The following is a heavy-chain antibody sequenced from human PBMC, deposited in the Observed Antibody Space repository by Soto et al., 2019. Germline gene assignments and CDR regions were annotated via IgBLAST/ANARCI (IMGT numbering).Heavy chain of an antibody. D-gene: IGHD3-22*01. CDR3: ARDISYYDTGGKRYFDL. CDR2: VYYTGTT. CDR1: GGSVRSATYY. J-gene: IGHJ2*01. V-gene: IGHV4-61*01. Sequence: QVQLQESGPGLVKPPETLSLTCNVSGGSVRSATYYWSWIRQPPGKGLEWIGYVYYTGTTRYNPSLKSRVSISLDTSKNQYSLKLSSVTAADTAVYYCARDISYYDTGGKRYFDLWGRGTLVTVSS.